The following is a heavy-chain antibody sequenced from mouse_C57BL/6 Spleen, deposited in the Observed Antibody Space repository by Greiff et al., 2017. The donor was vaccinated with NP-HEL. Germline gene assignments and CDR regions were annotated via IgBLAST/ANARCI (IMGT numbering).Heavy chain of an antibody. CDR2: TNPTNGRT. D-gene: IGHD1-1*01. CDR1: GYTFTSYW. J-gene: IGHJ2*01. CDR3: ARIKKIVATYFDD. Sequence: VQLQQSGAELVKAGASVKMSCKASGYTFTSYWMHWVKQRLGQGLEWFAETNPTNGRTYYNEKFKSKATLTVDKSSSTAYMLLSGPTFEDTAVYDCARIKKIVATYFDDCGQGTTLTVAS. V-gene: IGHV1S81*02.